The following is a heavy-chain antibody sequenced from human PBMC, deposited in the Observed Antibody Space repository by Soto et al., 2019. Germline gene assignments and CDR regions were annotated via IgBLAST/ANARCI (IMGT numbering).Heavy chain of an antibody. CDR2: ISAYNGNT. Sequence: QVQLVQSGAEVKKPGASVKVSCKASGYSFTSYGISWVRQAPGQGLEWMGWISAYNGNTKNAQKLQGRVTMTTDTSTSTAYMELRNLRSDDTAVYYCARGGYCSGGSCYSTDYYYGMDVWGQGTTVTVSS. D-gene: IGHD2-15*01. CDR3: ARGGYCSGGSCYSTDYYYGMDV. J-gene: IGHJ6*02. V-gene: IGHV1-18*01. CDR1: GYSFTSYG.